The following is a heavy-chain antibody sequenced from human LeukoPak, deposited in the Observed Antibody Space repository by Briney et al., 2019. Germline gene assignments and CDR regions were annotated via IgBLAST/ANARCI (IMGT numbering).Heavy chain of an antibody. J-gene: IGHJ4*02. CDR1: GFTFSSYA. CDR2: ITGSGGST. D-gene: IGHD2-2*01. Sequence: GGSLRLSCAASGFTFSSYAMSWVRQAPGKGLEWVSAITGSGGSTFYADSVKGRFTISRDNSKNTLYLQMNSLRAEDTAVYYCARDYCSSTSCFPDYWGQGTLVTVSS. V-gene: IGHV3-23*01. CDR3: ARDYCSSTSCFPDY.